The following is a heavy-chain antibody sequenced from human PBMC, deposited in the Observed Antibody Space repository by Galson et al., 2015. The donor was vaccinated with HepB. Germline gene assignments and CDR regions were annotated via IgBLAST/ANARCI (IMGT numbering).Heavy chain of an antibody. D-gene: IGHD3-3*01. J-gene: IGHJ6*02. CDR1: GFTFSRYW. V-gene: IGHV3-7*03. CDR3: ARGGPTGGGGRFLEFLAWASSYGMDV. Sequence: SLRLSCAASGFTFSRYWMSWVRQAPGKGLQWVANINQDGSEKYYVDSVKGRFTISRDNAENSLSLQMNSLRAEDTAVYYCARGGPTGGGGRFLEFLAWASSYGMDVWGQGTTAPSP. CDR2: INQDGSEK.